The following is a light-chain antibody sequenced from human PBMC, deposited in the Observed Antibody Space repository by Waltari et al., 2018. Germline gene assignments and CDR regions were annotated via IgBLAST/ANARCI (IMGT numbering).Light chain of an antibody. Sequence: EIVLTQSPGTLSLSPGERGTLSCRASQSLTRRYLAWDQQKPGQAPRLLIDGASSRAACIPYRFSGSGSGTDFTLTISRLEPEDFAVYYCQQYGSSVMYTFGQGTKLEIK. CDR2: GAS. V-gene: IGKV3-20*01. J-gene: IGKJ2*01. CDR1: QSLTRRY. CDR3: QQYGSSVMYT.